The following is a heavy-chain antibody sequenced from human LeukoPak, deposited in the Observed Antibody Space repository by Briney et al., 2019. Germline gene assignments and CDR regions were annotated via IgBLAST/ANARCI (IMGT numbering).Heavy chain of an antibody. V-gene: IGHV4-59*12. CDR1: GGPISSYY. D-gene: IGHD3-9*01. CDR3: AREYSDILTGYYLFDS. CDR2: IYYSGST. Sequence: SETLSLTCTVSGGPISSYYWSWIRQPPGKGLEWIGYIYYSGSTYYNPSLKSRFTISVDTSKNQFSLKLSSVTAADTAVYYCAREYSDILTGYYLFDSWGQGTLVTVSS. J-gene: IGHJ4*02.